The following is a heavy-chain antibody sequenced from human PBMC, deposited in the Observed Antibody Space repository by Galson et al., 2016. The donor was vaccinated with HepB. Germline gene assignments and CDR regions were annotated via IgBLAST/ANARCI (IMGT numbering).Heavy chain of an antibody. Sequence: SLRLSCAASEFTFSDYWMTWVRQAPGKGLEWVANIEQHGSVKDYGAPMKGRFTISRGNARTSLYLEMSNLRVEDTAVYYCARLRRAPWYIDLWGRGTLVTVSS. V-gene: IGHV3-7*01. CDR3: ARLRRAPWYIDL. CDR1: EFTFSDYW. CDR2: IEQHGSVK. J-gene: IGHJ2*01.